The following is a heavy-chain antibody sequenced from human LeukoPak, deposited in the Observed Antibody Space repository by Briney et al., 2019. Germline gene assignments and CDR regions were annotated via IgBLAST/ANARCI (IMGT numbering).Heavy chain of an antibody. CDR3: ARAFVYSSGWLHLDAFDI. CDR1: GFTFSSYG. V-gene: IGHV3-30*02. D-gene: IGHD6-19*01. Sequence: AGGSLRLSCAASGFTFSSYGMHWVRQAPGKGLEWVAFIRYDGSNKYYADSVKGRFTISRDNSKNTLYLQMNSLRAEDTAVYYCARAFVYSSGWLHLDAFDIWGQGTMVTVSS. J-gene: IGHJ3*02. CDR2: IRYDGSNK.